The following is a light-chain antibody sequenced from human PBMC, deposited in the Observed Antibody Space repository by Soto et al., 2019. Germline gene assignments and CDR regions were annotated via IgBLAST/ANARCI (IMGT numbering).Light chain of an antibody. CDR2: AAS. J-gene: IGKJ1*01. V-gene: IGKV1-6*01. Sequence: AIQLTQSPSSLSASIGDRVTITCRASQGIRNELGWYQQKPGKAPILLIYAASSLQSGVPSRFSGSGSGTDFTLTISSLQPEDFATYYCLQDYSYPRTFGQGTKVDIK. CDR3: LQDYSYPRT. CDR1: QGIRNE.